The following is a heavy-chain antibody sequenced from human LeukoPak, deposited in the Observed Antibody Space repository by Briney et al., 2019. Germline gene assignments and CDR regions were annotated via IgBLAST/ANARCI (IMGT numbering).Heavy chain of an antibody. V-gene: IGHV4-4*07. CDR1: GGSISSSY. J-gene: IGHJ4*02. Sequence: SETLSLTCIVSGGSISSSYWSWIRQPAGKGLEWIGRIYTSGRSNYNPSLKSRVAISVDKSKNQFSLKLSSVTAADTAVYYCARGGRIAVAGYYFDYWGQGTLVTVSS. CDR3: ARGGRIAVAGYYFDY. D-gene: IGHD6-19*01. CDR2: IYTSGRS.